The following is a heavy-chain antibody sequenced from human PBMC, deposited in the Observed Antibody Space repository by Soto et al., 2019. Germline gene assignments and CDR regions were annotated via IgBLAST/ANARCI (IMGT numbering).Heavy chain of an antibody. CDR3: ARSPVTTWLFDI. CDR2: IYYSGST. CDR1: GGSISSSSYY. D-gene: IGHD4-17*01. Sequence: SETLSLTCTVSGGSISSSSYYWGWIRQPPGKGLEWIGSIYYSGSTYYNPSLKSRVTISVDTSKNQFSLKLSSVTAADTAVYYCARSPVTTWLFDIWGQGTMVTVSS. V-gene: IGHV4-39*01. J-gene: IGHJ3*02.